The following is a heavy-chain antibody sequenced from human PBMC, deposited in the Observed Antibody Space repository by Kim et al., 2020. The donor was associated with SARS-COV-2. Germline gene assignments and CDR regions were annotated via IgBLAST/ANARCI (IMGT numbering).Heavy chain of an antibody. D-gene: IGHD3-16*01. CDR2: IYYSGGT. Sequence: SETLSLTCTVSGGSISSYYWSWIRQPPGKGLEWIGYIYYSGGTNYNPSLKSRVTISVDTSKNQFSLKLSSVTAADTAVYYCARIGGRYRDQLDYWGQGTLVTVSS. J-gene: IGHJ4*02. CDR1: GGSISSYY. V-gene: IGHV4-59*13. CDR3: ARIGGRYRDQLDY.